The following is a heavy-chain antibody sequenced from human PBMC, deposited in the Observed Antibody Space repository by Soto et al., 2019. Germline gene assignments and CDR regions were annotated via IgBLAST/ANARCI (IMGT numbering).Heavy chain of an antibody. CDR2: MNPRSGNT. Sequence: VASVKVSCKASGYTFTSWDVYWVRQAAGQGPEWMGYMNPRSGNTGYEQKFQGRVTMTRDTSISTAYMELSSLTSDDTAVYYCTASSWTGAGLDFWGQGTPVTVSS. V-gene: IGHV1-8*01. CDR3: TASSWTGAGLDF. CDR1: GYTFTSWD. J-gene: IGHJ4*01. D-gene: IGHD6-13*01.